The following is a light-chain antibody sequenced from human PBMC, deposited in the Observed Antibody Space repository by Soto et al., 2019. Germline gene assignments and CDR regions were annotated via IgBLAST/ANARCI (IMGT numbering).Light chain of an antibody. J-gene: IGKJ5*01. CDR3: QQRASSPIT. Sequence: EIVLTQSPGTLSLSPGERATLSCRTSQSFSRSFLAWYQQKPGQAPRLLIYGASNRATGIPDRFSGSGSGTDFTLSISRLEPEDFAVYYCQQRASSPITFGRGTQLEIK. CDR2: GAS. V-gene: IGKV3-20*01. CDR1: QSFSRSF.